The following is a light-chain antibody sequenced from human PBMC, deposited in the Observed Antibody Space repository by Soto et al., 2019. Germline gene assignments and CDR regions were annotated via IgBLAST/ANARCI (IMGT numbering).Light chain of an antibody. V-gene: IGKV1-39*01. CDR3: QQSSEATWT. CDR2: AAS. CDR1: QSISSY. Sequence: IQMTQSPSSLSASVGDGVTITCRASQSISSYLNWYQQKPGKAPKLLIYAASSLQSGVPSRFSGSGSGTDFTLTISSLQPEDFATYYCQQSSEATWTFGQGTKVDI. J-gene: IGKJ1*01.